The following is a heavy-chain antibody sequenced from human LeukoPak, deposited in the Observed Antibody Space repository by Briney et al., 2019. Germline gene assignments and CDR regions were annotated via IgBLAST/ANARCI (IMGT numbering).Heavy chain of an antibody. V-gene: IGHV4-30-2*02. CDR2: IYHSGST. CDR3: ARCLRTASFGIAARPCYFDY. J-gene: IGHJ4*03. CDR1: GGSISSGGYS. Sequence: TLSLTCAVSGGSISSGGYSWSWIRQPPGKGLEWIGYIYHSGSTYYNPSLKSRVTISVDTSKNQFSLKLSSVTAADTAVYYCARCLRTASFGIAARPCYFDYWGQGTLVTVSS. D-gene: IGHD6-6*01.